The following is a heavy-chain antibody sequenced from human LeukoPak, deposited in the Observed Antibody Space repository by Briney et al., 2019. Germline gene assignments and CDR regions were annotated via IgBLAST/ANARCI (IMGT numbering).Heavy chain of an antibody. V-gene: IGHV1-2*06. J-gene: IGHJ3*02. CDR3: ARAGIWDYSDTSGYHNGAFDI. CDR1: GYTFTGYY. D-gene: IGHD3-22*01. Sequence: ASVKVSCKASGYTFTGYYMHWVRQAPGQGLEWMGRINPNSGGTSYAQKFQGRVTVTRDTSISTVYMELSRLRSDDTAVYYCARAGIWDYSDTSGYHNGAFDIWGQGTMVTVSS. CDR2: INPNSGGT.